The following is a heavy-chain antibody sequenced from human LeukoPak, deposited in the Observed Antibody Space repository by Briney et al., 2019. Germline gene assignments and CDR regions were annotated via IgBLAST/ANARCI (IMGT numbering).Heavy chain of an antibody. D-gene: IGHD3-22*01. Sequence: PGGSLRLSCAASGFTVSSNYMSWVRQAPGKGLEWVSGISGSGDNTYYADSVKGRFIISRDNSKNTLYVQVNSLGTEDTAAYYCAKGSYYDSSGSFYFDYWGQGTLVTVSS. V-gene: IGHV3-23*01. J-gene: IGHJ4*02. CDR3: AKGSYYDSSGSFYFDY. CDR2: ISGSGDNT. CDR1: GFTVSSNY.